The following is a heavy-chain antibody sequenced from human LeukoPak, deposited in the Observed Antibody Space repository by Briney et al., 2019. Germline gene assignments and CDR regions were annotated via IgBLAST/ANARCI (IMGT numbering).Heavy chain of an antibody. Sequence: ASVRVSCKTSGYTVTDYYLHWVRQAPGQGLEWMGRIDPNSGGTNYAQKFQVRATVTRDTSISTVYMELSGLRSDDTAVYYCARVPGPYTTSRFDYWGQGTLVTVSS. CDR2: IDPNSGGT. J-gene: IGHJ4*02. V-gene: IGHV1-2*02. CDR1: GYTVTDYY. D-gene: IGHD6-13*01. CDR3: ARVPGPYTTSRFDY.